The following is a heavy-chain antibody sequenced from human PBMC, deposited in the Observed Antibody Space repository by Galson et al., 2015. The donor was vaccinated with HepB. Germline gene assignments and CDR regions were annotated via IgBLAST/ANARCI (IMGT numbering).Heavy chain of an antibody. D-gene: IGHD3-16*01. V-gene: IGHV1-18*04. CDR2: ISGYNGNT. CDR1: GYTFNSYG. Sequence: SVKVSCKASGYTFNSYGVTWVRQAPGQGLEWMGWISGYNGNTNYAQKFQDGVTMTTDTSTGTAYMELRSLTSDDTSVYYCARVLRGGSAFDIWGQGTAVTVSS. CDR3: ARVLRGGSAFDI. J-gene: IGHJ3*02.